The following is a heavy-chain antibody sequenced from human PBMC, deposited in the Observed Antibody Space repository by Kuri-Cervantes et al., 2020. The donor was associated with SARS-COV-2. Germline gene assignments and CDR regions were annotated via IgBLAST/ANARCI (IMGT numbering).Heavy chain of an antibody. J-gene: IGHJ3*02. D-gene: IGHD3-10*01. CDR2: ISAYNGNT. CDR3: ARDASTLWFGDPIPRGAFDI. CDR1: GYTVTSYG. V-gene: IGHV1-18*01. Sequence: SVKVPCKVTGYTVTSYGISWARQAPGQGLEWMGWISAYNGNTNYAQKLQGRVTMTTDTSTSTAYMELRSLRSDDTAVYYCARDASTLWFGDPIPRGAFDIWGEATMVTVSS.